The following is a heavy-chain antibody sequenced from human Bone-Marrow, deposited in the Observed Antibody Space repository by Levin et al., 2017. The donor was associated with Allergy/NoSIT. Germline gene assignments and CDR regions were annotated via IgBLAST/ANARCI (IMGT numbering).Heavy chain of an antibody. Sequence: GESLKISCIASGFSFSSYWMHWVRQVPGKGLVWVSRISDGVGTTIDYADSVKGRFTISRDNAKNTLYLQMNSLTAEDTAVYYCARDLSGRDDYWGQGTLVTVSS. CDR3: ARDLSGRDDY. CDR1: GFSFSSYW. D-gene: IGHD3-10*01. CDR2: ISDGVGTT. V-gene: IGHV3-74*01. J-gene: IGHJ4*02.